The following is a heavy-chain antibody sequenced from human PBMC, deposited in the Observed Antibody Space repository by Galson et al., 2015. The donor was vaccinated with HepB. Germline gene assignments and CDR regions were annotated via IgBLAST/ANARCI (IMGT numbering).Heavy chain of an antibody. CDR1: GFIFSNFR. Sequence: SLRLSCADSGFIFSNFRLNWVRQAPGKGLEWVANISSDGSNINYVDSVKGRFTLSRDNAKNSLFLQMNSLRDEDTAVFYCVRDLGVPIATLTLDYWGQGTLVTVSS. J-gene: IGHJ4*02. CDR2: ISSDGSNI. D-gene: IGHD5-24*01. CDR3: VRDLGVPIATLTLDY. V-gene: IGHV3-48*02.